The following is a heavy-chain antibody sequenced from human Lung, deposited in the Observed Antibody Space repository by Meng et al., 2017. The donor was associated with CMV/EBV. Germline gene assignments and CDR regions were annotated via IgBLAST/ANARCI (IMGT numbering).Heavy chain of an antibody. Sequence: GESXKISCAASGFTFSSYSMNWVRQAPGKGLEWVSSISSSSSYIYYADSVKGRFTISRDNAKNSLYLQMNSLRAEDTAVYYCARDRYSGSSDAFDIWGGGXMVTVSS. CDR2: ISSSSSYI. J-gene: IGHJ3*02. V-gene: IGHV3-21*01. D-gene: IGHD1-26*01. CDR3: ARDRYSGSSDAFDI. CDR1: GFTFSSYS.